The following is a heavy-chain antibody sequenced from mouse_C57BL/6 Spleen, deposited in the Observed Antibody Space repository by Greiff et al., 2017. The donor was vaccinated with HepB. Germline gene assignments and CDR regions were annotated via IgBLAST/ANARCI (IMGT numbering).Heavy chain of an antibody. Sequence: VQLQQSGAELAKPGASVKLSCKASGYTFTSYWMHWVKQRPGQGLEWIGYINPSSGYTKYNQKFKDKATLTADKSSSTAYMQLSSLTYEDSAVYYCDRGLRGVYYAMDYWGQGTSVTVSS. V-gene: IGHV1-7*01. CDR3: DRGLRGVYYAMDY. CDR1: GYTFTSYW. D-gene: IGHD2-4*01. J-gene: IGHJ4*01. CDR2: INPSSGYT.